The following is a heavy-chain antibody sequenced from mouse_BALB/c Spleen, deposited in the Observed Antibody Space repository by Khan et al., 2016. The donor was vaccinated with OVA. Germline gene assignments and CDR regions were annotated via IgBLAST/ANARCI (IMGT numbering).Heavy chain of an antibody. CDR3: TRGDPGNVDF. CDR1: GYTFTNYW. J-gene: IGHJ2*01. CDR2: IYPSDSYT. V-gene: IGHV1-69*02. D-gene: IGHD2-13*01. Sequence: VQLQESGAELVRPGASVKLSCKASGYTFTNYWINWVKQRPGQGLEWIGNIYPSDSYTNYNQKFKDKATLTVDKFSSTAYMQLSSPTSEGSAVYDCTRGDPGNVDFWGQGTTLTVSS.